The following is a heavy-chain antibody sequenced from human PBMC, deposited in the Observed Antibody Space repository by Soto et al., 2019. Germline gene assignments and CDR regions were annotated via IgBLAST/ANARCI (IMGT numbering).Heavy chain of an antibody. CDR2: IYPGHSDV. CDR1: GYIFTTYW. J-gene: IGHJ4*02. V-gene: IGHV5-51*01. D-gene: IGHD2-21*02. CDR3: ATTPFNSDFYMYY. Sequence: PGDSLKISCQGSGYIFTTYWIGWVRQMPGKGLEWMGIIYPGHSDVRYSPSFQGQVTISADTSISTAYLQWSSLKASDTAMYYCATTPFNSDFYMYYWGPGTLVNVSS.